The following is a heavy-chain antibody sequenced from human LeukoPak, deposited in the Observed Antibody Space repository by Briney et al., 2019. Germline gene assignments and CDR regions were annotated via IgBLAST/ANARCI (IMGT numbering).Heavy chain of an antibody. J-gene: IGHJ5*02. V-gene: IGHV3-23*01. D-gene: IGHD3-9*01. CDR2: IRGSGGNT. Sequence: GGSLRLSCAASGFTVTDYAMTWVRQAPGKGLEWVSAIRGSGGNTYYADSVKGRFTISRDNSKNTLYLQMDSLRAEDTAVYYCVKRAHYDILTGYRLLKVDPWGQGTLVTVSS. CDR1: GFTVTDYA. CDR3: VKRAHYDILTGYRLLKVDP.